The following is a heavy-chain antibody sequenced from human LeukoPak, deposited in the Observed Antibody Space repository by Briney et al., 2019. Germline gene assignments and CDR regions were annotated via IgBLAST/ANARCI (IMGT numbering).Heavy chain of an antibody. CDR3: AKDPAWEKLGFDY. Sequence: GGSLRLSCAASGFTFSNYAMSWVRQAPGKGLEWVSAISGSGGSTYYADSVKGRFTISRDNSKNTLYLQMNSLRAEDTAVYYCAKDPAWEKLGFDYWGQGTLVTVSS. D-gene: IGHD1-26*01. CDR2: ISGSGGST. J-gene: IGHJ4*02. V-gene: IGHV3-23*01. CDR1: GFTFSNYA.